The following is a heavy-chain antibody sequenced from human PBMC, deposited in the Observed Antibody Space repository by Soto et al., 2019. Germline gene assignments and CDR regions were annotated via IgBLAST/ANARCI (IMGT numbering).Heavy chain of an antibody. D-gene: IGHD3-10*01. J-gene: IGHJ6*02. V-gene: IGHV3-30*01. CDR1: GFTFISYA. CDR2: ISFDGSTE. CDR3: ARSRHGSGSYTHFYYGLDV. Sequence: ESGGGVVQPGRSLRLSCAASGFTFISYAMHWVRQAPGKGLEWVAVISFDGSTEYYADSVKGRFTISRDNSKNTVYLQMNGLRSEDTAVYYGARSRHGSGSYTHFYYGLDVWGQGTTVTVSS.